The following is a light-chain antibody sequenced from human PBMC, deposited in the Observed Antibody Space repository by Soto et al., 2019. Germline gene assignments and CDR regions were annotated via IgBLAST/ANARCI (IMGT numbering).Light chain of an antibody. J-gene: IGKJ1*01. Sequence: DIQMTQSPSTLSAFVGDRVTITCRASQTIRNYLAWYQQKPGKAPDLLIYDASSLENEVPSRFSGSGFGTEFTLTISSLQPDDFATYYCQQYNSYSQTFGQGTKVDIK. CDR1: QTIRNY. CDR3: QQYNSYSQT. CDR2: DAS. V-gene: IGKV1-5*01.